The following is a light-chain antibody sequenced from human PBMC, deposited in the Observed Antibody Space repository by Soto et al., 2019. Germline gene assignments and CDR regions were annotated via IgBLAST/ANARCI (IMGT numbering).Light chain of an antibody. Sequence: VLTQSPVTLSLSPGDTATLSCRASQSASKYLAWYQQKPGQPLRLLVFDASHRATGIPARFSGRGSGTDFSLTISSLEPEDFAVYFCQQRSPWPPLTFGEGTKVEF. J-gene: IGKJ4*02. CDR2: DAS. CDR1: QSASKY. V-gene: IGKV3-11*01. CDR3: QQRSPWPPLT.